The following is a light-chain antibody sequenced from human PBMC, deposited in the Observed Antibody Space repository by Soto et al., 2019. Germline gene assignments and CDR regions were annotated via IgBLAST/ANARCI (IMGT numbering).Light chain of an antibody. CDR1: QSLLHNNGYNY. V-gene: IGKV2-28*01. Sequence: DIVMTQSPLSLPVTPGEPASISCRSSQSLLHNNGYNYLDWYLQKPGQSPQLLIYLGSNRASGVPGRFSGSGSGTDFTLKISRVEAEDVGVYYCMQALRTQWTFGQGTKVEI. CDR2: LGS. CDR3: MQALRTQWT. J-gene: IGKJ1*01.